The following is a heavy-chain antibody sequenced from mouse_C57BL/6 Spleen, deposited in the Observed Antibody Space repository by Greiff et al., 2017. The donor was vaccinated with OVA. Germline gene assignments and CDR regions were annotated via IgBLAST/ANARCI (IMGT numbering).Heavy chain of an antibody. CDR3: ARYYYSNYGWYFDV. CDR1: GFTFSDYG. D-gene: IGHD2-5*01. CDR2: ISSGSSTI. V-gene: IGHV5-17*01. Sequence: EVQLVESGGGLVKPGGSLKLSCAASGFTFSDYGMHWVRQAPEKGLEWVAYISSGSSTIYYADTVKGRFTISRDNAKNTLFLQMTSLRSEDTAMYYCARYYYSNYGWYFDVWGTGTTVTVSS. J-gene: IGHJ1*03.